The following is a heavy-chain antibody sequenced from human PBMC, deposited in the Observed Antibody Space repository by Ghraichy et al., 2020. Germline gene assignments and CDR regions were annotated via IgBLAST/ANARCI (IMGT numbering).Heavy chain of an antibody. V-gene: IGHV3-23*01. J-gene: IGHJ2*01. CDR2: INNSGGST. Sequence: GGSLRLSCAASGFTFSSYAMSWLRQAPCKGLEWVSAINNSGGSTYYADSVKGRFTISRDNSKNTLYLQMNSLRAEDTAVYYCAKLVYCSSTSCYFWYFDLCGRCTLVTVSS. CDR3: AKLVYCSSTSCYFWYFDL. D-gene: IGHD2-2*01. CDR1: GFTFSSYA.